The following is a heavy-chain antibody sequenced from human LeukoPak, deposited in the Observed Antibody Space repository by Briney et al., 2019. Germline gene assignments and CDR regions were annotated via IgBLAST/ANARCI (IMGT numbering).Heavy chain of an antibody. D-gene: IGHD3-3*01. CDR2: IYTSGST. CDR3: ARDTNYDFWSGYSHFDY. V-gene: IGHV4-4*07. Sequence: SETMSLTCTVSGGSISSYYWSWIRQPAGKGREWIGRIYTSGSTNYNPSLKSRVTISVDKSKNQFSLKLSSVTAADTAVYYCARDTNYDFWSGYSHFDYWGQGTLVTVSS. J-gene: IGHJ4*02. CDR1: GGSISSYY.